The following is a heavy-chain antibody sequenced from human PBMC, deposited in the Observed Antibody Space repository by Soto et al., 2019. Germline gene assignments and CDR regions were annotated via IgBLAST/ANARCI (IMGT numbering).Heavy chain of an antibody. V-gene: IGHV4-31*03. D-gene: IGHD2-15*01. CDR1: GGSISSGGFY. CDR2: IYYSGST. CDR3: ARNLGYCSGGSCPINWFDP. J-gene: IGHJ5*02. Sequence: SETLSLTCTVSGGSISSGGFYWSWIRQHPGKGLEWIGYIYYSGSTYYNPSLKSRVTISVDTSKNQFSLKLSSVTAADTAVYYCARNLGYCSGGSCPINWFDPWGQGTLVTV.